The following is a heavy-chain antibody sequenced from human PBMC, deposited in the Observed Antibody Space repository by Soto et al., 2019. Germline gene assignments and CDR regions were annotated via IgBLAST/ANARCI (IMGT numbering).Heavy chain of an antibody. CDR2: ISGSGGST. CDR1: GFTFSSYA. Sequence: LRLSCAASGFTFSSYAMSWVRQAPGKGLEWVSAISGSGGSTYYADSVKGRFTISRDNSKNTLYLQMNSLRAEDTAVYYCAEVQYYYDSSGYYSTPVFDYWGQGTLVTVSS. CDR3: AEVQYYYDSSGYYSTPVFDY. V-gene: IGHV3-23*01. D-gene: IGHD3-22*01. J-gene: IGHJ4*02.